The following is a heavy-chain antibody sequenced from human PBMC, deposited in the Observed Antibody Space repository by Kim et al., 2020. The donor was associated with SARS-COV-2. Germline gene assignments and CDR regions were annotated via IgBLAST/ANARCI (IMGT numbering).Heavy chain of an antibody. V-gene: IGHV3-21*01. CDR3: ARGSPKLQRLLDFDY. D-gene: IGHD1-1*01. J-gene: IGHJ4*02. Sequence: GGSLRLSCEVSGFTFRSYSMNWVRQAPGKGVEWVSSISTTSQHIYYADSVKGRFTISRDNAKNSLYLQMSSLRAEDTAVYFCARGSPKLQRLLDFDYWGQGTLVTVSS. CDR1: GFTFRSYS. CDR2: ISTTSQHI.